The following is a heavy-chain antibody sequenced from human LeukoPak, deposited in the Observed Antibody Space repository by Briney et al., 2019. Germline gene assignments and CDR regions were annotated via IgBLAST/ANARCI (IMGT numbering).Heavy chain of an antibody. D-gene: IGHD1-26*01. V-gene: IGHV4-59*01. CDR2: IYYSGTT. J-gene: IGHJ3*02. CDR3: ARVRDGSSFSAFDM. CDR1: GGSITSYY. Sequence: SETLSLTCTVSGGSITSYYWSWIRQPPGKGLEWIGCIYYSGTTNYNPSLKSRVTISVDTSKNQFSLKLSSVTAADTAVHYCARVRDGSSFSAFDMWGQGTMVTVSS.